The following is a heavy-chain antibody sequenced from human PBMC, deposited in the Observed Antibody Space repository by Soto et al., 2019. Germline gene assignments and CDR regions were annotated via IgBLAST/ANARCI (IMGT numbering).Heavy chain of an antibody. V-gene: IGHV3-23*01. Sequence: GGSLRLSCAASGFTFSSYAMSWVRQAPGKGLEWVSSISGSGGSTYYADSVKGRFTISRENAKNSLYLQMNSLRDEDTAVYYCARDVGYYNSSGYLYFYYGMDVWGQGTTVTVSS. CDR1: GFTFSSYA. CDR3: ARDVGYYNSSGYLYFYYGMDV. J-gene: IGHJ6*02. D-gene: IGHD3-22*01. CDR2: ISGSGGST.